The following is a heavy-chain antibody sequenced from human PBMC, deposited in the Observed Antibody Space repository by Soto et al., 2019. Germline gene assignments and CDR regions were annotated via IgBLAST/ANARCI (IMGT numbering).Heavy chain of an antibody. CDR2: ITGSGGGT. J-gene: IGHJ4*02. V-gene: IGHV3-23*01. CDR1: GFTFRNYA. CDR3: AKRPLTAAGFDY. Sequence: EVQLLESGGGLVQPGGSLSLSCAASGFTFRNYAMTWVRQAPGKGLEWVSVITGSGGGTYFVDSVKGRFTISRDNSKNTVYLQMNSLRAEDTAVYYCAKRPLTAAGFDYWGQGTLVTVSS. D-gene: IGHD6-13*01.